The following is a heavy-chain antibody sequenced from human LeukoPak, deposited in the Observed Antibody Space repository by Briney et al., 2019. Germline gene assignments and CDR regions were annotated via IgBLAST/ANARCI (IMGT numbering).Heavy chain of an antibody. Sequence: PGGSLRLSCAASGFTFSSYSMNWVRQAPGKGLEWVSSISSSSSYIYYADSVKGRFTISRDNAKNSLYLQMNSLRAEDTAVYYCARDRGYSGSYHGLDYWGQGTLVTASS. CDR1: GFTFSSYS. J-gene: IGHJ4*02. CDR2: ISSSSSYI. D-gene: IGHD1-26*01. V-gene: IGHV3-21*01. CDR3: ARDRGYSGSYHGLDY.